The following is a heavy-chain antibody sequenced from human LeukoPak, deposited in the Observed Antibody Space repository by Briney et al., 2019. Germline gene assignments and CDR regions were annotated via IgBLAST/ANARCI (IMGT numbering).Heavy chain of an antibody. CDR2: ISGSGGST. Sequence: GGSLRLSCAASGCTFSSYAMSWVRQAPGKGLEWVSAISGSGGSTYYADSVKGRFTISRDNSKNTLYLQLNSLRAEDTAVYYCADLVGATVYYYYYMDVWGKGTTVTVSS. V-gene: IGHV3-23*01. CDR3: ADLVGATVYYYYYMDV. J-gene: IGHJ6*03. CDR1: GCTFSSYA. D-gene: IGHD1-26*01.